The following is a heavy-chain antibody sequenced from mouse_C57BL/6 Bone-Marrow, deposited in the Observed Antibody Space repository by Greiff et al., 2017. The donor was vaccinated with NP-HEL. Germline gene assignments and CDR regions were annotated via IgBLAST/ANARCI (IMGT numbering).Heavy chain of an antibody. V-gene: IGHV14-4*01. CDR2: IDPENGDT. D-gene: IGHD1-1*01. J-gene: IGHJ4*01. CDR3: TTDYYGSSLYSYAMDY. Sequence: EVKLVESGAELVRPGASVKLSCTASGFNIKDDYMHWVKQRPEQGLEWIGWIDPENGDTEYASKFQGKATITADTSSNTAYLQLSSLTSEDTAVYYCTTDYYGSSLYSYAMDYWGQGTSVTVSS. CDR1: GFNIKDDY.